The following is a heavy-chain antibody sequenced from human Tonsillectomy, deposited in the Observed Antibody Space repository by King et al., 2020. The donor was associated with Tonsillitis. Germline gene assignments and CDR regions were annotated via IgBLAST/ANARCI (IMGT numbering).Heavy chain of an antibody. J-gene: IGHJ4*02. Sequence: VQLVESGGGVVQPGRSLRLSCAASGFTFSSYAIHWVRQAPGKXLEWVAVISYDGSNKYYADSVKGRXTIXRDNSKNTLXLQMNSLRAEDTAVYYCARDXXXGXXXVGVFDYWGQXTXVTVSS. CDR3: ARDXXXGXXXVGVFDY. CDR2: ISYDGSNK. V-gene: IGHV3-30-3*01. CDR1: GFTFSSYA. D-gene: IGHD1-26*01.